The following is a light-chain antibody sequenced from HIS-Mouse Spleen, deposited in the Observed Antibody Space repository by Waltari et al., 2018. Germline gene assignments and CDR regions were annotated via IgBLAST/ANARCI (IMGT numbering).Light chain of an antibody. V-gene: IGKV1-5*03. Sequence: DIQMTQSPSTLSASVGDRVTITCRASKSISSWLAWYKQKPGKAPKLLIYKASSLESGVPSRFSGSGSGTEFTLTISSLQPDDFATYYCQQYNSYSPKYTFGQGTKLEIK. CDR2: KAS. CDR3: QQYNSYSPKYT. CDR1: KSISSW. J-gene: IGKJ2*01.